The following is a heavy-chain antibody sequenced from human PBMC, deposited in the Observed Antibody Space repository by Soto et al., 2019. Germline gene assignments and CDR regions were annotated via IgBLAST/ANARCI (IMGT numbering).Heavy chain of an antibody. CDR2: FYYTGST. J-gene: IGHJ4*02. CDR1: GGSVSSGNYY. Sequence: PSETLSLTCTVSGGSVSSGNYYWSWIRQPPGKGLEWIGYFYYTGSTNYNPSLQSRVTISVDASKNHFSLRLSSLTAADTAVYYCARSMHYSDGSNYSPFDYWGQGTLVTVSS. V-gene: IGHV4-61*03. D-gene: IGHD3-22*01. CDR3: ARSMHYSDGSNYSPFDY.